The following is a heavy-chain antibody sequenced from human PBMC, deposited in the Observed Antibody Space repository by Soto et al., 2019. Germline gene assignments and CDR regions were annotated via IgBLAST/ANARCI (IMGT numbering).Heavy chain of an antibody. CDR1: GGSISSGGYY. CDR3: ARNIAARPRWFDP. CDR2: IYYSGST. V-gene: IGHV4-31*03. Sequence: PSETLSLTCTVSGGSISSGGYYWSWIRQHPGKGLEWIEYIYYSGSTYYNPSLKSRVTISVDTSKNQFSLKLSSVTAADTAVYYCARNIAARPRWFDPWGQGTLVTVSS. J-gene: IGHJ5*02. D-gene: IGHD6-6*01.